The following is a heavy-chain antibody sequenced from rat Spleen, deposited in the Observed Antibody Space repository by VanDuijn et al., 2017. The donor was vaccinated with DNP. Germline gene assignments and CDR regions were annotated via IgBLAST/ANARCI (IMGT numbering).Heavy chain of an antibody. D-gene: IGHD1-11*01. CDR2: IRNSGST. V-gene: IGHV3-1*01. CDR1: GYSITSNY. CDR3: ARLEFGGYTYYFDY. J-gene: IGHJ2*01. Sequence: EVLLQESGPGLVKPSQSLSLTCSVTGYSITSNYWGWLRKFPGNKMEWIGHIRNSGSTTYNPSLKSRISITRDTSKNQFFLQLNSVTTEDTATYYCARLEFGGYTYYFDYWGQGVMVTVSS.